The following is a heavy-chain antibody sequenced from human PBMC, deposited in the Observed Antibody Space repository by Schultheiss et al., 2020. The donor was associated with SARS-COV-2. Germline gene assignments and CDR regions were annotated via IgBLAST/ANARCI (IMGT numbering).Heavy chain of an antibody. CDR3: ARGRVPWWQQLSGSIDLDY. Sequence: GGSLRLSCAASGFNFTNHAMSWVRQAPGKGLEWVSASGSGGGKSYADSVKGRFTISRDNSKNTLYLQMNSLRAEDTAVYYCARGRVPWWQQLSGSIDLDYWGQGTLVTVSS. D-gene: IGHD2-15*01. J-gene: IGHJ4*02. CDR1: GFNFTNHA. V-gene: IGHV3-23*01. CDR2: SGSGGGK.